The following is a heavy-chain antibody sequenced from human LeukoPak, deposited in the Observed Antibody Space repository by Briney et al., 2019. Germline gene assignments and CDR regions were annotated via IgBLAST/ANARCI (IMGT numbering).Heavy chain of an antibody. D-gene: IGHD6-19*01. CDR1: GYTVTSYG. Sequence: ASVKVSCKATGYTVTSYGISWVRQAPGQGPEWMGWISAYNGYTNYAQKFQGRVTMTTDTSTNTAYMELRSLRSDDTAVYYCARHGSGWYFLDYWGQGTLVTVSS. J-gene: IGHJ4*02. CDR3: ARHGSGWYFLDY. CDR2: ISAYNGYT. V-gene: IGHV1-18*01.